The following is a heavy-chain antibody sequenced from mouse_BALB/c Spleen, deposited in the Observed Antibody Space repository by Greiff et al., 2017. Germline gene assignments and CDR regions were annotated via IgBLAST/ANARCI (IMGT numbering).Heavy chain of an antibody. J-gene: IGHJ4*01. CDR2: ISYSGST. D-gene: IGHD2-10*02. Sequence: EVKLQESGPSLVKPSQTLSLTCSVTGDSITSGYWNWIRKFPGNKLEYMGYISYSGSTYYNPSLKSRISITRDTSKNQYYLQLNSVTTEDTATYYCARVKYGNYEDYAMDYWGQGTSVTVSS. CDR1: GDSITSGY. CDR3: ARVKYGNYEDYAMDY. V-gene: IGHV3-8*02.